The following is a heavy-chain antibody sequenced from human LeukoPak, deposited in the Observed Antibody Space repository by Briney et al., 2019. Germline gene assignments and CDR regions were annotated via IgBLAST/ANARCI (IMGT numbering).Heavy chain of an antibody. CDR2: IRYDGSNK. V-gene: IGHV3-30*02. D-gene: IGHD3-3*01. CDR1: GFTFSSYG. J-gene: IGHJ6*03. Sequence: GGSLRLSCAASGFTFSSYGMHWVRQAPGKGLEWVAFIRYDGSNKYYADSVEGRFTISRDNSKNTLYLQMNSLRAEDTAVYYCASAPYYDFWSGSGYYYMDVWGKGTTVTVSS. CDR3: ASAPYYDFWSGSGYYYMDV.